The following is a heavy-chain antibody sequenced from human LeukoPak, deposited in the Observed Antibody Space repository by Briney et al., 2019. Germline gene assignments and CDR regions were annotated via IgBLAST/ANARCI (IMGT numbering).Heavy chain of an antibody. J-gene: IGHJ4*02. CDR2: IKQDGSEK. CDR3: ARDPGMQLPYYFDY. D-gene: IGHD5-18*01. Sequence: PGGSLRLSCAASGFTFSSYWMNWVRQAPGKRLEWVANIKQDGSEKYYVDSVKGRFTISRDNANNSLYLQMNSLRAEDTAVYYCARDPGMQLPYYFDYWGQGTLVTVSS. CDR1: GFTFSSYW. V-gene: IGHV3-7*01.